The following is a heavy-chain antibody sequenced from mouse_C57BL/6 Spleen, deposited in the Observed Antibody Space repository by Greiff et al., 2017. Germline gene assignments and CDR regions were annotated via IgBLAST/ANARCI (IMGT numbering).Heavy chain of an antibody. CDR2: IHPNSGST. CDR3: AYYGSSSWFAY. V-gene: IGHV1-64*01. D-gene: IGHD1-1*01. Sequence: VQLQQPGAELVKPGASVKLSCKASGYTFTSYWMHWVKQRPGQGLAWIGMIHPNSGSTNYNEKFKSKATLTVDKSSSTAYMQLSSLTSEDSAVYYCAYYGSSSWFAYWGQGTLVTVSA. J-gene: IGHJ3*01. CDR1: GYTFTSYW.